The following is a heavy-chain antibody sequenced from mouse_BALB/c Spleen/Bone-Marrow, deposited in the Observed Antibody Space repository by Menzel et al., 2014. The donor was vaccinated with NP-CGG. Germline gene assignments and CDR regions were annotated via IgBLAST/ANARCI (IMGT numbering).Heavy chain of an antibody. V-gene: IGHV1-54*01. D-gene: IGHD2-10*01. J-gene: IGHJ2*01. CDR1: GYAFTNYL. CDR2: INPGSGGT. Sequence: QVQLKQSGAELVRPGTSVKVSCKASGYAFTNYLIEWVKQRPGQGLEWIGVINPGSGGTNYNEKFKGKATLTADKSSSTAYMQLSSLTSDDSAVYFCARGAYYGNYFDYRGQGTTLTVSS. CDR3: ARGAYYGNYFDY.